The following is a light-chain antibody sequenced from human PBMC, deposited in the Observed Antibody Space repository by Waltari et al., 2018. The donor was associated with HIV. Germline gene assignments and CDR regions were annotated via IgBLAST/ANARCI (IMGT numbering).Light chain of an antibody. Sequence: QSALTQPPSASGSPGQSVTISCTGTSSDVGGYNYVSWYQQHPGKAPKLMIYEVSKRPSGVHDRFSGSKYGNTASLTVSGLQAEDEADYYCSSYAGSNNPYVFGTGTKVTVL. J-gene: IGLJ1*01. CDR2: EVS. CDR1: SSDVGGYNY. CDR3: SSYAGSNNPYV. V-gene: IGLV2-8*01.